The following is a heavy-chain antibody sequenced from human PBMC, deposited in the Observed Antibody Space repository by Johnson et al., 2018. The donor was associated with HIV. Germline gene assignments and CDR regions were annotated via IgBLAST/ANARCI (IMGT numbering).Heavy chain of an antibody. V-gene: IGHV3-66*02. CDR2: IYSVGRT. CDR3: AKDDNLGVWYSDAFDI. D-gene: IGHD6-19*01. J-gene: IGHJ3*02. Sequence: VQLVESGGGLVKPGGSLRLSCAASGFTFDDYDMGWVRQGPGKGLEWVSVIYSVGRTSYTDSVKGRFTMSRDNSKSTLNLQMNSLRAEDTAIYYCAKDDNLGVWYSDAFDIWGQGTMVTVSS. CDR1: GFTFDDYD.